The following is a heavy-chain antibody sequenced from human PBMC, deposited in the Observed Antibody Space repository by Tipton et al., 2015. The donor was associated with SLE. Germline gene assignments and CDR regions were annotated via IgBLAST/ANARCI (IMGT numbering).Heavy chain of an antibody. CDR2: FHHSGTT. CDR3: ARKGLLWFRELSGFDP. D-gene: IGHD3-10*01. Sequence: TLSLTCSVSNYSLTDDYYWGWIRQPPGKGLEWIGSFHHSGTTFYTPSLKSRVTLVLDMSNNEFSLKLFSVTAADTAVYYCARKGLLWFRELSGFDPWGQGTLVTVSS. CDR1: NYSLTDDYY. V-gene: IGHV4-38-2*01. J-gene: IGHJ5*02.